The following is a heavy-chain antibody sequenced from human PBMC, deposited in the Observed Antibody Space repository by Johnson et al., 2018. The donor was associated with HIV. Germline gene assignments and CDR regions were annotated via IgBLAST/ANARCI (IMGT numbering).Heavy chain of an antibody. Sequence: QVQLVESGGGVDQPGRSLRLSCAASGFTFSDYYMSWIRQAPGKGLEWVSYISSSGSTIYYADSVKGRFTISRDNAKNSLYMQRNSLRAEDTAVYYCARDRGGSDSGRDAFDIWGQGTMVTVSS. CDR1: GFTFSDYY. CDR3: ARDRGGSDSGRDAFDI. V-gene: IGHV3-11*04. CDR2: ISSSGSTI. D-gene: IGHD1-26*01. J-gene: IGHJ3*02.